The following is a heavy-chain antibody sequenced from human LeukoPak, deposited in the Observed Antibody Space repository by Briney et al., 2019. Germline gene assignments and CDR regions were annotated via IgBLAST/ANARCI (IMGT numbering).Heavy chain of an antibody. CDR1: DGSIRNYY. CDR3: ARHLTGSSVCIEY. V-gene: IGHV4-4*09. Sequence: SETLSLTCTVSDGSIRNYYWSWIRQPPRKGLEWIGYIYTSGSTNYNPSLKSRVTISVDTSKNQFSLKLSSVTAADTAVYYCARHLTGSSVCIEYWGQGTLVTVSS. CDR2: IYTSGST. D-gene: IGHD2-8*02. J-gene: IGHJ4*02.